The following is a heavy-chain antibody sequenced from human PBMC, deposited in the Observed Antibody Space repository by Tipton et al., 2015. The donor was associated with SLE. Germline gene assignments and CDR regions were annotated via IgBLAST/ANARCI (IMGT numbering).Heavy chain of an antibody. V-gene: IGHV3-53*01. CDR3: AKDPRDYYYGMDV. J-gene: IGHJ6*02. CDR1: GFTVSSNY. Sequence: SLRLSCAASGFTVSSNYLSWVRQAPGKGLEWVSVIHNGGSTHYADSVKGRFTISRDNSKNTLYLQMNSLRAEDTAVYYCAKDPRDYYYGMDVWGQGTTVTVSS. CDR2: IHNGGST.